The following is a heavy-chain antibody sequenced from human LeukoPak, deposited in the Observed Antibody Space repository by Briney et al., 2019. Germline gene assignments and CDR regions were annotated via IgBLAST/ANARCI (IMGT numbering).Heavy chain of an antibody. V-gene: IGHV1-2*02. CDR3: SRGLYYYDSSGLLPLDAFDI. CDR2: INPNTGDT. Sequence: GASVKVSCKASGYTFTGHYIHWVRQAPGQGLEWMGWINPNTGDTNYAQKFQGRVTMTRDTSITTPYMELSSLTSDDTAVYYCSRGLYYYDSSGLLPLDAFDIWGQGTMVTVSS. D-gene: IGHD3-22*01. CDR1: GYTFTGHY. J-gene: IGHJ3*02.